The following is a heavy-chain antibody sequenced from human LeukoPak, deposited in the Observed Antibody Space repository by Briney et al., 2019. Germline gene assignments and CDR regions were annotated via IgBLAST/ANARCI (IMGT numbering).Heavy chain of an antibody. J-gene: IGHJ4*02. CDR1: GYTFTGYY. CDR2: MNPKSGGT. V-gene: IGHV1-2*02. CDR3: ARSPDILTGEKFDY. D-gene: IGHD3-9*01. Sequence: ASVKVSCKASGYTFTGYYVHWVRQAPGQGLEWMGWMNPKSGGTDYAQKFEARVTMNRDTSISTAYMELSRLRFDDTAVYYCARSPDILTGEKFDYWGQGTLVTVSS.